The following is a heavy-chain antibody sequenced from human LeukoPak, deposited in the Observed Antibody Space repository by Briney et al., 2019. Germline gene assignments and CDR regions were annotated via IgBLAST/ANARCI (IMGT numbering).Heavy chain of an antibody. CDR3: ASCLWFGELGYYYYMDV. J-gene: IGHJ6*03. D-gene: IGHD3-10*01. CDR1: GGTFSSYA. V-gene: IGHV1-69*05. Sequence: GASVKVSCKASGGTFSSYAISWVRQAPGQGLEWMGGIIPIFGTANYAQKFQGRVTITTDESTSTAYMELSSLRSEDTAVYYYASCLWFGELGYYYYMDVWGKGTTVTVSS. CDR2: IIPIFGTA.